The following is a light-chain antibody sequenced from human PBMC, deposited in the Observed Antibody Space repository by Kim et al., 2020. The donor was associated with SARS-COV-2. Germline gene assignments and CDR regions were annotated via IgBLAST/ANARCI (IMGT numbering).Light chain of an antibody. Sequence: APGKKARITCGGNNIGSKGVHWYQQKPGQAPVLVIYYDSDRHSGIPERFSGSNSGNTATLTISRVEAGDEADYYCQVWDSSSDHVVFGGGTQLTVL. V-gene: IGLV3-21*04. CDR2: YDS. CDR1: NIGSKG. CDR3: QVWDSSSDHVV. J-gene: IGLJ2*01.